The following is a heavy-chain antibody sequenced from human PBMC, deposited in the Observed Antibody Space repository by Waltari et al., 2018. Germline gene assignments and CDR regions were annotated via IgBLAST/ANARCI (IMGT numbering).Heavy chain of an antibody. CDR2: IYYSGST. CDR1: GGSISSGGYY. Sequence: QVQLQESGPGLVKPSQTLSLTCTVSGGSISSGGYYWSWIRQHPGKGLEWIGYIYYSGSTYYNPSLKSRVTISVDTSKNQFSLKLSSVTAADTAVYYCARGSYDFWSGYYYYYHYMDVWGKGTTVTVSS. D-gene: IGHD3-3*01. CDR3: ARGSYDFWSGYYYYYHYMDV. V-gene: IGHV4-31*03. J-gene: IGHJ6*03.